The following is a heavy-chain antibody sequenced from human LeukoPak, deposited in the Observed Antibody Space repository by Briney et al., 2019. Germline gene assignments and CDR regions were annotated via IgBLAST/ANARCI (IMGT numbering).Heavy chain of an antibody. V-gene: IGHV3-30*18. CDR2: ISYDGSNK. J-gene: IGHJ4*02. CDR3: AKIGVTTLGY. D-gene: IGHD4-17*01. CDR1: GFTFSSYG. Sequence: GGSLRLSCAASGFTFSSYGMHWFRKAPAKGLEWVAVISYDGSNKYYADSVKGRFTISRDNSKNTLYLQMNSLRAEDTAVYYCAKIGVTTLGYWGQGTLVTVSS.